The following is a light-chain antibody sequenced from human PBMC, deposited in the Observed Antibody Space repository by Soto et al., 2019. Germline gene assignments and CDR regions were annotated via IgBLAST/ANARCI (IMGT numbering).Light chain of an antibody. Sequence: EIQLTQSPAPLSLSPGERATLSCRASQSVSSYLAWYQQKPGQAPRLLIYDASNRATGIPARFSGSGSGTDFSLTISSLEPEDFAVYYCQQRSNWPPITFGQGTRLEIK. J-gene: IGKJ5*01. CDR2: DAS. CDR1: QSVSSY. V-gene: IGKV3-11*01. CDR3: QQRSNWPPIT.